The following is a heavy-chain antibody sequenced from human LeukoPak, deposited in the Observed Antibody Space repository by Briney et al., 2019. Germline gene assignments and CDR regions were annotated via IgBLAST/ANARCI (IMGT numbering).Heavy chain of an antibody. Sequence: AGSLRLSCAASGFTFSDYYMSWIRQPPGKGLEWVSYISSSGSTIYYADSVKGRFTISRDNAKNSLYLQMNSLRAEDTAVYYCARRARSTTLDYWGQGTLVTVSS. J-gene: IGHJ4*02. CDR1: GFTFSDYY. D-gene: IGHD2-2*01. V-gene: IGHV3-11*01. CDR2: ISSSGSTI. CDR3: ARRARSTTLDY.